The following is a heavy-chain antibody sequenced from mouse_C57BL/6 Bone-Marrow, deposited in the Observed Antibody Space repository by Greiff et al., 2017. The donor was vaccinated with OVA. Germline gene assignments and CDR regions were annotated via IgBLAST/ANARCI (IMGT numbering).Heavy chain of an antibody. Sequence: QVQLKQPGAELVMPGASVKLSCKASGYTFTSYWMHWVQQRPGQGLEWIGEIDPSDSYTNYTQNFKGKSTLTVDKSSSTAYMQLSSLTSDDYAVYYCARRGYYAYFDVWGTGTTVTVSS. CDR1: GYTFTSYW. J-gene: IGHJ1*03. CDR2: IDPSDSYT. D-gene: IGHD2-3*01. V-gene: IGHV1-69*01. CDR3: ARRGYYAYFDV.